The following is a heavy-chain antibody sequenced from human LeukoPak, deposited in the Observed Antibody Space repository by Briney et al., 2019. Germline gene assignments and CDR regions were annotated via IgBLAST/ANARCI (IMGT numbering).Heavy chain of an antibody. Sequence: GALVKVSCKASGYTFTSYDINWVRQATGQGLEWMGWMNPNSGNTGYAQKFQGRVTMTRNTSISTAYMELSSLRSEDTAVYYCASALGYCSGGSCYGMRAFDIWGQGTMVTVSS. V-gene: IGHV1-8*01. CDR1: GYTFTSYD. D-gene: IGHD2-15*01. J-gene: IGHJ3*02. CDR2: MNPNSGNT. CDR3: ASALGYCSGGSCYGMRAFDI.